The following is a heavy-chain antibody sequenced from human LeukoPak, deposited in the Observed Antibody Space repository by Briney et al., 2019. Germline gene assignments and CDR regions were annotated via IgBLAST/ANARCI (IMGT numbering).Heavy chain of an antibody. CDR2: ISISKEYV. J-gene: IGHJ4*02. Sequence: PGGSLRLSCAASGFTFSTYDMTWVRQAPGKGLEWVSSISISKEYVYYADSLKGRFTSSRDNAKNSLYLQMNSLRAEDTAVYYSARGGGSFDDWGQGTLVTVSS. V-gene: IGHV3-21*01. D-gene: IGHD3-16*01. CDR3: ARGGGSFDD. CDR1: GFTFSTYD.